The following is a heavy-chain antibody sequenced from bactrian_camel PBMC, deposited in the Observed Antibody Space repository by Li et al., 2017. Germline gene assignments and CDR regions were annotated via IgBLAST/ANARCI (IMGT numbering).Heavy chain of an antibody. V-gene: IGHV3S6*01. Sequence: HVQLVESGGDSVQAGGSLRLSCAFSGYTYSGHCMGWFRQAPGKERVGVAGIYFYGGKTYYADSVKERLSISLDSAKKTVYLQMNSLKPEDTAMYYCAGRTDGNCGVWYLTTTSAFQYWGQGTQVTVS. CDR2: IYFYGGKT. CDR1: GYTYSGHC. J-gene: IGHJ4*01. CDR3: AGRTDGNCGVWYLTTTSAFQY. D-gene: IGHD3*01.